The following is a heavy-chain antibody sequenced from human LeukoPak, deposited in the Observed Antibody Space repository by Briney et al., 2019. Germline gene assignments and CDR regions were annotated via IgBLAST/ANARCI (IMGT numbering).Heavy chain of an antibody. D-gene: IGHD6-19*01. J-gene: IGHJ5*01. CDR1: GFTFSSYA. CDR2: IRYDGSNK. Sequence: GGSLRLSCAASGFTFSSYAMHWVRQAPGKGLEWVAFIRYDGSNKYYVDSVKGRFTISRDNSKNTLYLRMNSLRAEDTAVYYCAKDVYGSGCYGRFDFWGQGTLVTVSS. CDR3: AKDVYGSGCYGRFDF. V-gene: IGHV3-30*02.